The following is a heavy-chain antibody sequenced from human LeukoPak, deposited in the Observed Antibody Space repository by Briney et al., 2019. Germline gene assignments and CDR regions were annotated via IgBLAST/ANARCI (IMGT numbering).Heavy chain of an antibody. V-gene: IGHV4-31*03. CDR3: ARDTDYGGSGYFDY. D-gene: IGHD4-23*01. CDR2: IYYSGST. J-gene: IGHJ4*02. CDR1: GGSISSGGYY. Sequence: KTSETLSLTCTVSGGSISSGGYYWSWIRQHPGKGLEWIGYIYYSGSTYCNPSLKSRVTISVDTSKNQFSLKLSSVTAADTAVYYCARDTDYGGSGYFDYWGQGTLVTVSS.